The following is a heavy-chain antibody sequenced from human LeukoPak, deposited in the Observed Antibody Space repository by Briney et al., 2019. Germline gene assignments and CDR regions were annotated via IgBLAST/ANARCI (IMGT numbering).Heavy chain of an antibody. CDR1: GFTFSDYY. Sequence: PGGSLRLSCAASGFTFSDYYMTWIRQAPGKGLEWLSYISGSGSDTNYVDSVQGRFTISRDNAKNSLYLQMNSLRAEDTAVYYCATKDSSGYIDAFDIWGQGTMVTVSS. CDR3: ATKDSSGYIDAFDI. D-gene: IGHD3-22*01. V-gene: IGHV3-11*06. J-gene: IGHJ3*02. CDR2: ISGSGSDT.